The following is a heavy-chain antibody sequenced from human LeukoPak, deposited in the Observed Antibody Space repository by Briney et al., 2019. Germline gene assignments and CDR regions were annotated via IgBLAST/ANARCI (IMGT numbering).Heavy chain of an antibody. Sequence: PSETLSLTCTVSGGSIGSSSYYWGWIRQPPGKGLEWIGSIYYSGSAYYNASLKSRVTMSVDSSKNQFSLELSSVTAVDTAVYYCARNQAVAANRGAFDIWGQGTMVTVSS. CDR1: GGSIGSSSYY. V-gene: IGHV4-39*07. D-gene: IGHD6-19*01. CDR2: IYYSGSA. CDR3: ARNQAVAANRGAFDI. J-gene: IGHJ3*02.